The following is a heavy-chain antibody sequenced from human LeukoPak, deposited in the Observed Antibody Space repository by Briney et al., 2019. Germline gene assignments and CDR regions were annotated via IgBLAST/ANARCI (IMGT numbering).Heavy chain of an antibody. J-gene: IGHJ4*02. CDR2: ISGHNGDV. Sequence: ASVKVSCKASGYTFSNYGITWVRQAPGQGLEWMGTISGHNGDVNYAPKFQGRFTMTTDTSTTTAYMELRSLRFDDTAVYYCARYNSLLRGVTTSDYWGQGTLVTVSS. D-gene: IGHD3-10*01. V-gene: IGHV1-18*01. CDR1: GYTFSNYG. CDR3: ARYNSLLRGVTTSDY.